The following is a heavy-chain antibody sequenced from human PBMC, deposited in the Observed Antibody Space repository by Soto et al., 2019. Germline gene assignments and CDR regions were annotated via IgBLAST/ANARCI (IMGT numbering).Heavy chain of an antibody. Sequence: GGSLRLSSAASGFTFSSYSVNWVRQAPGKGLEWASYISSSSSTIYYADSVKGRFTVSRDNAKNSLYLQMNSLRAEDTAVYYCARDGYSGYDLPTQYFDYWGQGALVTVSS. D-gene: IGHD5-12*01. CDR1: GFTFSSYS. J-gene: IGHJ4*02. V-gene: IGHV3-48*01. CDR3: ARDGYSGYDLPTQYFDY. CDR2: ISSSSSTI.